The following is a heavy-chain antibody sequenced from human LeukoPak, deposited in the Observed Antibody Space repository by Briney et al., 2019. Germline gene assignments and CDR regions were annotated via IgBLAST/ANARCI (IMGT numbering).Heavy chain of an antibody. CDR3: AKDRREWLSGFDY. CDR1: GFTFSSYS. J-gene: IGHJ4*02. Sequence: GGSLRLSCAASGFTFSSYSMNWVRQAPGKGLEWVSAISGSGGSTYYADSVKGRFTISRDNSKNTLYLQMNSLRAGDTAVYYCAKDRREWLSGFDYWGQGTLVTVSS. D-gene: IGHD3-3*01. V-gene: IGHV3-23*01. CDR2: ISGSGGST.